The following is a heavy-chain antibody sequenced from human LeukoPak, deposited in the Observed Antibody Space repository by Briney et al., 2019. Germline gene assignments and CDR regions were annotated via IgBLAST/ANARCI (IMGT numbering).Heavy chain of an antibody. Sequence: SETLSLTCAVDGGSSRGYYWSWIRQPPGKGLERIGEINHSGNTNYNPSLKSRATISVDTSKNQFSLKLSSVTAADTAVYYCARGSNTGLAYWGQGTLVTVSS. CDR2: INHSGNT. J-gene: IGHJ4*02. D-gene: IGHD3-16*01. CDR1: GGSSRGYY. CDR3: ARGSNTGLAY. V-gene: IGHV4-34*01.